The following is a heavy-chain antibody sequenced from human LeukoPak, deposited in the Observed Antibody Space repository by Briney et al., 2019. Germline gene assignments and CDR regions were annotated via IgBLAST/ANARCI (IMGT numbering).Heavy chain of an antibody. Sequence: GGSLRLSCSAFGFTFSSYAMHWVRQAPGKGLECVSVISSNGDSTCYADSVKGRFTISRDNSKNTLFLQMSSLRVEDTAVYYCVKAPAHYDILTALDYWGQGTLVTVSS. CDR1: GFTFSSYA. J-gene: IGHJ4*02. D-gene: IGHD3-9*01. CDR3: VKAPAHYDILTALDY. CDR2: ISSNGDST. V-gene: IGHV3-64D*06.